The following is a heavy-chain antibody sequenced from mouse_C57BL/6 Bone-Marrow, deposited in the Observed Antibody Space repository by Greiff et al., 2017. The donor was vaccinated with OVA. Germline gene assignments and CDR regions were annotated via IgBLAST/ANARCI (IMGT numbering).Heavy chain of an antibody. J-gene: IGHJ3*01. CDR2: IYPGDGDT. CDR1: GYAFSSSW. CDR3: ARAGGGGAWFAY. D-gene: IGHD1-1*02. Sequence: QVQLKESGPELVKPGASVKISCKASGYAFSSSWMNWVKQRPGKGLEWIGRIYPGDGDTNYNGKFKGKATLTADKSSSTSYMQLSSLTSEDSAVYFSARAGGGGAWFAYWGQGTLVTVSA. V-gene: IGHV1-82*01.